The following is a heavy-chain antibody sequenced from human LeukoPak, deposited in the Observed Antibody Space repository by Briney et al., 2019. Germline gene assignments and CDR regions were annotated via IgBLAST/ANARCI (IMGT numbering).Heavy chain of an antibody. CDR1: GYTFTTYG. CDR3: ARDPYCSGGSCYSGVFDI. CDR2: INASSGNT. V-gene: IGHV1-3*01. Sequence: GPSVTVSCKSSGYTFTTYGLHWVRQAPGQGREWMGWINASSGNTKHSQKFQGRVTISRDTSASTAYMELSSLRSEDMAVYYCARDPYCSGGSCYSGVFDIWGQGTMVTVSS. J-gene: IGHJ3*02. D-gene: IGHD2-15*01.